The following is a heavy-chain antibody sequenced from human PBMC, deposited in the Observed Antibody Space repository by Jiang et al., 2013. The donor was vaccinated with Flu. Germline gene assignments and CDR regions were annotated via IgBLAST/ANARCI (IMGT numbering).Heavy chain of an antibody. V-gene: IGHV4-39*01. CDR1: GGSISSSSYY. Sequence: SLTCTVSGGSISSSSYYWGWIRQPPGKGLEWIGSIYYSGSTYYNPSLKSRVTISVDTSKNQFSLKLSSVTAADTAVYYCARQPPYSSSFSTGGQFDYWGQGTLVTVSS. D-gene: IGHD6-13*01. CDR3: ARQPPYSSSFSTGGQFDY. CDR2: IYYSGST. J-gene: IGHJ4*02.